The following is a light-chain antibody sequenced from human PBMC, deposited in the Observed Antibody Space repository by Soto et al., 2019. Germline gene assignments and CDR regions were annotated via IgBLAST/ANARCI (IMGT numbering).Light chain of an antibody. CDR2: DVS. CDR3: SSYTSSSTLV. Sequence: QSALTQPASVSGSPGQSITISCTGTSSDVGAYNSVAWYQHNPGKAPKLMIYDVSNRPSGVSSRFSGSKSANTASLPISGLQADDEADYYCSSYTSSSTLVFGTGTKVTVL. J-gene: IGLJ1*01. CDR1: SSDVGAYNS. V-gene: IGLV2-14*01.